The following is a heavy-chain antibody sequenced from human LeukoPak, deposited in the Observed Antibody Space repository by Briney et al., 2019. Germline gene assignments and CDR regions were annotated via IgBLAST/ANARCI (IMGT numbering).Heavy chain of an antibody. Sequence: SETLSLTRTVSGGSISSYYWSWIRQPPGKGLEWIGYIYYSGSTNYNPSLKSRVTISVDTSKNQFSLKLSSVTAADTAVYYCARADGDYASLFDYWGQGTLVTVSS. J-gene: IGHJ4*02. CDR1: GGSISSYY. D-gene: IGHD4-17*01. CDR2: IYYSGST. V-gene: IGHV4-59*01. CDR3: ARADGDYASLFDY.